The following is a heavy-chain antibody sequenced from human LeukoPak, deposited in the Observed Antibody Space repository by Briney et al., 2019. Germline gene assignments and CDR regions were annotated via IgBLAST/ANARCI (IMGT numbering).Heavy chain of an antibody. CDR3: ARDRGGYYDSSGYHDY. J-gene: IGHJ4*02. Sequence: GGSLRLSCAASGFTFSSYYMQWVRQAPGKGLVWVSRINGDGSSATYADSVKGRFTISRDSAKNTLYLQMNSLRAEDTALYYCARDRGGYYDSSGYHDYWGQGTLVTVSS. CDR2: INGDGSSA. D-gene: IGHD3-22*01. CDR1: GFTFSSYY. V-gene: IGHV3-74*01.